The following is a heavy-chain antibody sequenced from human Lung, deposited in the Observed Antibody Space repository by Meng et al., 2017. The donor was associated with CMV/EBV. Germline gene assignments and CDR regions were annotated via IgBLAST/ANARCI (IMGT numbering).Heavy chain of an antibody. Sequence: ASXXVSXKASGYTFISYYMHWGRHAPGQGLEWMGIINPSGGSTSYAQKFQGRVTMTRDTSTSTVYMELSSLRSEDTAVYYCARGVKDRGPSSSSNPYSSGWYYFDYWXQGTXVTVSS. CDR3: ARGVKDRGPSSSSNPYSSGWYYFDY. CDR1: GYTFISYY. CDR2: INPSGGST. J-gene: IGHJ4*02. V-gene: IGHV1-46*01. D-gene: IGHD6-19*01.